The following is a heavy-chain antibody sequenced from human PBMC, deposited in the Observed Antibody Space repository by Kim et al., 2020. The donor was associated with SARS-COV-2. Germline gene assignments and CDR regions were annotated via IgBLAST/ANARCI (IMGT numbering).Heavy chain of an antibody. CDR2: ISSNGGST. D-gene: IGHD2-2*01. V-gene: IGHV3-64D*06. J-gene: IGHJ6*02. Sequence: GGSLRLSCSASGFTFSSYAMHWVRQAPGKGLEYVSAISSNGGSTYYADSVKGRFTISRDNSKNTLYLQMSSLRAEDTAVYYCVTRRNCSSTSCSVRGYYYGMDVWGQGTTVTVSS. CDR1: GFTFSSYA. CDR3: VTRRNCSSTSCSVRGYYYGMDV.